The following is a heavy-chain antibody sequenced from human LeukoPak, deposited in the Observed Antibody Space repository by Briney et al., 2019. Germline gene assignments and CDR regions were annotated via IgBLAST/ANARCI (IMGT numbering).Heavy chain of an antibody. Sequence: SETLSLTCTVSGGSISSYYWSWIRQPPGKGLEWIGYIYYSGSTNYNPSLKCRVTISVDTSKNQFSLKLSSVTAADTAVYYCARDVTRFWSGYFESWGQGTLVTVSS. CDR2: IYYSGST. J-gene: IGHJ4*02. CDR3: ARDVTRFWSGYFES. D-gene: IGHD3-3*01. V-gene: IGHV4-59*12. CDR1: GGSISSYY.